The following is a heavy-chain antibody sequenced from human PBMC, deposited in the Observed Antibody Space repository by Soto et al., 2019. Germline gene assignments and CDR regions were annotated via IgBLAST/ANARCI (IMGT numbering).Heavy chain of an antibody. Sequence: EVQLVESGGGLVQPGGSLRLSCEASGFTFSSNGMNWVRQAPGKGLEWVSFISIGSSTIDYADSVRGRFTISRDNAKNSLYLQMNSLRDEDTAVYYCARDWGVYDSDITAHISHLDSWGQGTPVTVSS. D-gene: IGHD3-22*01. CDR2: ISIGSSTI. CDR3: ARDWGVYDSDITAHISHLDS. V-gene: IGHV3-48*02. CDR1: GFTFSSNG. J-gene: IGHJ4*02.